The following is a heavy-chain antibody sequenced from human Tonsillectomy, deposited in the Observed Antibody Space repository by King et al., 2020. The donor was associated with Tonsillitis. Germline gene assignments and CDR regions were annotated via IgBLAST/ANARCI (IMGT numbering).Heavy chain of an antibody. D-gene: IGHD3-22*01. CDR3: TTDPDYYESSGTEY. Sequence: DVQLVESGGGLVKPGGSLRRSCAASGFSFRNAWMNWVCQDPGKGLEWVGRIISKTDGGTTDYAEPVKGRFTISRDDSKNTLLLQMNSLKTEDTAVYYCTTDPDYYESSGTEYWGQGALVSVSS. J-gene: IGHJ4*02. V-gene: IGHV3-15*07. CDR1: GFSFRNAW. CDR2: IISKTDGGTT.